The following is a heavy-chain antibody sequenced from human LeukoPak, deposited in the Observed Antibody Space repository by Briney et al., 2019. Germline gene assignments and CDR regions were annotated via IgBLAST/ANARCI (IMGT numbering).Heavy chain of an antibody. D-gene: IGHD6-6*01. CDR1: GFIFRNDW. CDR3: SRGLGQPVDS. CDR2: LYSEGGRT. J-gene: IGHJ4*02. V-gene: IGHV3-74*01. Sequence: GGSLRLSCVGSGFIFRNDWMHWVRQAPGKGLVWVSRLYSEGGRTYYADYVKGRFTISRDNAKNTLYLQMNSLTVEHTAVYYCSRGLGQPVDSWGQGTLVTVSS.